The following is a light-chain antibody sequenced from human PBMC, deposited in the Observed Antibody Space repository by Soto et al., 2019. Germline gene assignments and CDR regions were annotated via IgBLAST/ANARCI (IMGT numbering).Light chain of an antibody. J-gene: IGKJ3*01. Sequence: EIELTQSPGTLSLSPGERATLSCRASQSVSSSYLAWYQQKPGQAPRLLIYGASSRATGIPDRFSGSGSVTDFTLIISRLEPEDFAVYYCQQYGSSLLFTFGSGTKVDIK. CDR1: QSVSSSY. CDR3: QQYGSSLLFT. CDR2: GAS. V-gene: IGKV3-20*01.